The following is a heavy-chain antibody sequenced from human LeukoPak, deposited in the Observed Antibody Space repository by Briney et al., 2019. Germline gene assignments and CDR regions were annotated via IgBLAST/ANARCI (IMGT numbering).Heavy chain of an antibody. Sequence: VASVKVSCKASGYTFTGYYMHWVRQAPGQGLEWMGGIIPIFGTANYAQKFQGRVTITADKSTSTAYMELSSLRSEDTAVYYCAGIKGYDSSGYYLYYFDYWGQGTLVTVSS. CDR1: GYTFTGYY. J-gene: IGHJ4*02. V-gene: IGHV1-69*06. CDR3: AGIKGYDSSGYYLYYFDY. CDR2: IIPIFGTA. D-gene: IGHD3-22*01.